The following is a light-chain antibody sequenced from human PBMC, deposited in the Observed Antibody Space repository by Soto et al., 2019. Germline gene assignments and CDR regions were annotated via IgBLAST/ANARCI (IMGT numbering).Light chain of an antibody. CDR3: QQRSNWPLT. J-gene: IGKJ4*01. CDR2: DAS. CDR1: QTISTW. Sequence: DIQVTQSPPTLSASVGDRVTITCRASQTISTWMAWYQQKPGKAPKLLVYDASTLQSGVASRFSGSGSGTEFTLTISSLEPEDFALYYCQQRSNWPLTFGGGTKVEIK. V-gene: IGKV1-5*01.